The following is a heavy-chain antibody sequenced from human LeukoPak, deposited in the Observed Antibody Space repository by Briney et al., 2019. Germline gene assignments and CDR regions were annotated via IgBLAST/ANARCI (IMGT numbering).Heavy chain of an antibody. CDR3: ARSYCSSSCYAVGAFDI. V-gene: IGHV4-39*01. D-gene: IGHD2-2*01. CDR2: IHYSGSI. CDR1: GGSISSSTYC. J-gene: IGHJ3*02. Sequence: SETLSLTCTVSGGSISSSTYCWGWIRQPPGKGLEWTGSIHYSGSIYYNPSLKSRVTISVDMSKNQFSLKLSSVTAADTAVYYCARSYCSSSCYAVGAFDIWGQGTVVTVSS.